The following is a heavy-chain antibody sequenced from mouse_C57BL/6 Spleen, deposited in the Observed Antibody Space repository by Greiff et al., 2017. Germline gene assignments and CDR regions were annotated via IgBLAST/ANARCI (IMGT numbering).Heavy chain of an antibody. D-gene: IGHD1-1*01. J-gene: IGHJ2*01. V-gene: IGHV1-52*01. CDR2: IDPSDSET. CDR3: ARSTTVVAYYFDY. Sequence: QVHVKQPGAELVRPGSSVKLSCKASGYTFTSYWMHWVKPRPIQGLEWIGNIDPSDSETHYNQKFKDKATLTVDKSSSTAYMQLSSLTSEDSAVYYCARSTTVVAYYFDYWGQGTTLTVSS. CDR1: GYTFTSYW.